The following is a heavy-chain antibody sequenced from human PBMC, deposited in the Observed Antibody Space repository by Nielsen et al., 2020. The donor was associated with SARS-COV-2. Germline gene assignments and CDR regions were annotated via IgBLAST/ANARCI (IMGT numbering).Heavy chain of an antibody. CDR1: GFTFDDYA. J-gene: IGHJ4*02. V-gene: IGHV3-43*02. Sequence: GGSLRLSCAASGFTFDDYAMHWVRQAPGKGLEWVSLISGDGGSTYYADSVKGRFTISRDNSKNTLYLQMDSLRAEDSAVYYCARDKAAEYFFDYWGQGTLVTVSS. CDR3: ARDKAAEYFFDY. D-gene: IGHD2-15*01. CDR2: ISGDGGST.